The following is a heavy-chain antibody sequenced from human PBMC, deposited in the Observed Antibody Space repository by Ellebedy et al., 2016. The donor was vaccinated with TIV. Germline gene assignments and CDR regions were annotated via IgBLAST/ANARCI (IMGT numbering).Heavy chain of an antibody. J-gene: IGHJ5*01. D-gene: IGHD3-9*01. CDR1: GFTFSVYW. CDR3: ARVDWLVDS. CDR2: INNDATST. V-gene: IGHV3-74*03. Sequence: GESLKISXAASGFTFSVYWMHWVCQAPGKGLVWVSRINNDATSTTYADSVRGRFIISRDNAKNTLYLQMNSLRVEDTAVYYCARVDWLVDSWGQGTLVTVSS.